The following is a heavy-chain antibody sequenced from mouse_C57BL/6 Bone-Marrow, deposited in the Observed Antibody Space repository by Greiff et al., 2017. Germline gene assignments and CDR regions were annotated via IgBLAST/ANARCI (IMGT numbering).Heavy chain of an antibody. CDR1: GYAFSSSW. Sequence: QVQLQQSGPELVKPGASVKISCKASGYAFSSSWMNWVKQRPGKGLEWIGRIYPGDGDTNYNGKFKGKATLTADKSSSTAYMHLSSLTSEDSAVYFCARGLRLFDYWGQGTTLTVSS. CDR3: ARGLRLFDY. D-gene: IGHD3-2*02. V-gene: IGHV1-82*01. CDR2: IYPGDGDT. J-gene: IGHJ2*01.